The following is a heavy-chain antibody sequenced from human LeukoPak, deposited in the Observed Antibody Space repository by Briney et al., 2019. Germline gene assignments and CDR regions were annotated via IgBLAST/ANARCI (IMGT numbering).Heavy chain of an antibody. CDR2: IIPNRGGT. CDR1: GYTFTGYY. D-gene: IGHD2-2*01. V-gene: IGHV1-2*02. CDR3: ATLSQYCSSTSCRERWFDP. Sequence: ASVKVSCKASGYTFTGYYMHWVRQAPGQGLEWMGWIIPNRGGTNYAQKFQGRVTMTRDTSISTAYMELSRLRSDDTAVYYCATLSQYCSSTSCRERWFDPWGQGTLVTVSS. J-gene: IGHJ5*02.